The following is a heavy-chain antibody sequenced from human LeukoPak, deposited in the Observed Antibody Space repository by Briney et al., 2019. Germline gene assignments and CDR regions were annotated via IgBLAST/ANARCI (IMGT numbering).Heavy chain of an antibody. V-gene: IGHV3-23*01. CDR3: ARGLVPYDSSGYYID. D-gene: IGHD3-22*01. Sequence: GGSLRLSCAASGFTFSSYPMSWVRQAPGKGLEWVSAISGSGGSTYYADSVKGRFTISRDNSKNTLYLQMNSLRAEDTAVYYCARGLVPYDSSGYYIDWGQGTLVTVSS. CDR1: GFTFSSYP. J-gene: IGHJ4*02. CDR2: ISGSGGST.